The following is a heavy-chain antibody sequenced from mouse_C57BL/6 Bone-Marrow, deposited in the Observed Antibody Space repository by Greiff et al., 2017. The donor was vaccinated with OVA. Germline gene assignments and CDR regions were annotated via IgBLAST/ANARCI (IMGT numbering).Heavy chain of an antibody. V-gene: IGHV14-4*01. D-gene: IGHD1-1*01. CDR1: GFNIKDDY. CDR3: TPVVGY. J-gene: IGHJ2*01. Sequence: VHVKQSGAELVRPGASVKLSCTASGFNIKDDYMHWVKQRPEQGLEWIGWIDPENGDTEYASKFQGKATITADTSSNTAYLQLSSLTSEDTAVYYCTPVVGYWGQGTTLTVSS. CDR2: IDPENGDT.